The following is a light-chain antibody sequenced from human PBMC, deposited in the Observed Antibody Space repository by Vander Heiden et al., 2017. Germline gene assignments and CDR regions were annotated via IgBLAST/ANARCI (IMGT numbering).Light chain of an antibody. J-gene: IGKJ1*01. CDR2: GAS. Sequence: EIVMTQSPATLSVSPGERVTISCRASQSVSSNLAWYQQKPGQAPRLLIYGASTRATGIPARFSGSGSGTEFTLTVSSLQSEDSAVYYCQHYNNWPRTFGQGTKVEIK. V-gene: IGKV3-15*01. CDR3: QHYNNWPRT. CDR1: QSVSSN.